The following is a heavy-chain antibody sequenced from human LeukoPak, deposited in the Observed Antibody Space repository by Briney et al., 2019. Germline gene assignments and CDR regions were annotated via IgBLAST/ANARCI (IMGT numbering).Heavy chain of an antibody. J-gene: IGHJ4*02. CDR1: GYTFTGYY. V-gene: IGHV1-2*02. D-gene: IGHD3-9*01. Sequence: ASVKVSCKASGYTFTGYYMHWVRQAPGQGLEWMGWINPNSGGTNYAQKFQGRVTMTRDTSIGTAYMELSRLRSDDTAVYYCARGGDILTGYYKTPNYWGQGTLVTVSS. CDR2: INPNSGGT. CDR3: ARGGDILTGYYKTPNY.